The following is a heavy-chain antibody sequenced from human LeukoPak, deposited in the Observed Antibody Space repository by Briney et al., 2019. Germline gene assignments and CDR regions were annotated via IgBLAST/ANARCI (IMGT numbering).Heavy chain of an antibody. CDR3: ARDPLVDYYDRSGYYPDY. D-gene: IGHD3-22*01. CDR1: GFTFSDYY. CDR2: ISSSGSTI. J-gene: IGHJ4*02. Sequence: GGSLRLSCAASGFTFSDYYMSWIRQAPGKGLEWVSYISSSGSTIYYADSVKGRFTISRDNDKKSLYLQMNSLGAEDTTVYYCARDPLVDYYDRSGYYPDYWGQGTLVTVSS. V-gene: IGHV3-11*01.